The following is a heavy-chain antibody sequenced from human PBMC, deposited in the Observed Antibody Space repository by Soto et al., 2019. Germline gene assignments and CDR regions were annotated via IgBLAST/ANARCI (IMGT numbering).Heavy chain of an antibody. V-gene: IGHV6-1*01. CDR2: TYYKSKWNN. J-gene: IGHJ6*02. D-gene: IGHD3-10*01. CDR3: TGITWFRGMDV. CDR1: GDSVSSNSSG. Sequence: SQTLSLTCVISGDSVSSNSSGWNWIRQSPSRGLEWLGRTYYKSKWNNDYALSVKSRITINPDTSKNQFSLHLYSVTPEDTAVYYCTGITWFRGMDVWGQGTPVTVSS.